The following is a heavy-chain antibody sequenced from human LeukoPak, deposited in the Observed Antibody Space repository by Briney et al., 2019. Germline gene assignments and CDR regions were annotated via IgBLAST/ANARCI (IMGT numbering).Heavy chain of an antibody. CDR3: ARVPSGGAFDI. V-gene: IGHV3-30-3*01. J-gene: IGHJ3*02. Sequence: PGGSLRLSCAASGFTFSSYAMHWVRQAPGKGLEWVAVISYDGSNKYYADSVKGRFTISRDNSKNTLYLQMNSLGAEDTAVYYCARVPSGGAFDIWGQGTMVTVSS. D-gene: IGHD1-26*01. CDR1: GFTFSSYA. CDR2: ISYDGSNK.